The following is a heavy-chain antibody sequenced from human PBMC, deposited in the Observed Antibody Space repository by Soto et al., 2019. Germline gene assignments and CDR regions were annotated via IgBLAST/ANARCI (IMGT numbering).Heavy chain of an antibody. CDR1: GFTFSDYY. V-gene: IGHV3-11*01. Sequence: GGSLRLSCAASGFTFSDYYMSWIRQAPGKGLEWVSYISSSGSTIYYADSVKGRFTISRDNAKNSLYLQMNSLRSEDTAVYYCARGVFGYTPPMYYYYGMDVWGQGTTVTVSS. J-gene: IGHJ6*02. CDR3: ARGVFGYTPPMYYYYGMDV. CDR2: ISSSGSTI. D-gene: IGHD5-12*01.